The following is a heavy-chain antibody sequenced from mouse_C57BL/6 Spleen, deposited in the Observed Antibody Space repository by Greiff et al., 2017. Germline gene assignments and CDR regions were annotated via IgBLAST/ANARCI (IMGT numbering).Heavy chain of an antibody. Sequence: LQEPGPELVKPGASVKISCKASGYSFTSYYIHWVKQRPGQGLEWIGWIYPGSGNTKYNEKFKGKATLTADTSSSTAYMQLSSLTSEDSAVYYGASERRYFDYWGTGTTLTVSS. J-gene: IGHJ2*01. V-gene: IGHV1-66*01. CDR1: GYSFTSYY. CDR2: IYPGSGNT. CDR3: ASERRYFDY.